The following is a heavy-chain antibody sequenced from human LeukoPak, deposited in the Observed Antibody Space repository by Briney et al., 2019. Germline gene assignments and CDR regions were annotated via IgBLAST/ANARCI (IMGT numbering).Heavy chain of an antibody. J-gene: IGHJ3*02. CDR3: ARGAEKILSFGEYPSDAFDI. CDR2: ISYDGSNK. V-gene: IGHV3-30*03. D-gene: IGHD3-10*01. Sequence: GRSLRLSCAASGFTFSSYGMHWVRQAPGKGLEWVAVISYDGSNKYYADSVKGRFTISRDSPKNTVYLQMDSLRAEDTAVYYCARGAEKILSFGEYPSDAFDIWGQGTMVSVTS. CDR1: GFTFSSYG.